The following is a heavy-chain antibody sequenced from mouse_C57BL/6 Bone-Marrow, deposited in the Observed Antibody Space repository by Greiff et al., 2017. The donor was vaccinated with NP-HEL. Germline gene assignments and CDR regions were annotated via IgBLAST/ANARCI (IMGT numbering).Heavy chain of an antibody. D-gene: IGHD1-1*01. Sequence: EVQVVESGGGLVQLGGSLSLSCAASGFTFTDYYMSWVRQPPGKALEWLGFIRHKANGYTTEYSASVKGRFTISRDNSQSILYLQMNALRAEDSATYYGARYANYHGSSYGYFDVWGTGTTVTVSS. CDR2: IRHKANGYTT. CDR1: GFTFTDYY. J-gene: IGHJ1*03. CDR3: ARYANYHGSSYGYFDV. V-gene: IGHV7-3*01.